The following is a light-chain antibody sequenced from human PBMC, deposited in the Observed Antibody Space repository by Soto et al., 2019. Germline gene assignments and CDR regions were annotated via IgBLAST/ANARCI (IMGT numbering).Light chain of an antibody. CDR3: CSYARSNTYV. CDR1: SSDVGSYNV. Sequence: QSVLTQPASVSGSPGQSITISCTGTSSDVGSYNVVSWYQQYPGKAPKLMIYEGSKRPSGVSNRFSGSKSGNTASLTISGLQAEDEADYYCCSYARSNTYVFGTGTKVTVL. CDR2: EGS. V-gene: IGLV2-23*01. J-gene: IGLJ1*01.